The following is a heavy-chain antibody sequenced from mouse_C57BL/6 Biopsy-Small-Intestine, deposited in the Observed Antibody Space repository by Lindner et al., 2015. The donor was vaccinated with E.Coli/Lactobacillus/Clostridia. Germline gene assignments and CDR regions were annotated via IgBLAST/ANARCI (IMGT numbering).Heavy chain of an antibody. V-gene: IGHV1-55*01. CDR3: AKDVYHRFDY. Sequence: KVSCKASGYTFTSNGISWVRQAPGQGLEWMGWISTNSGNTNYAQKLQGRVTLTTDTSTNTAYMELRNLRSDDTAIYYCAKDVYHRFDYWGQGTLVTVSS. D-gene: IGHD2-1*01. CDR2: ISTNSGNT. J-gene: IGHJ4*01. CDR1: GYTFTSNG.